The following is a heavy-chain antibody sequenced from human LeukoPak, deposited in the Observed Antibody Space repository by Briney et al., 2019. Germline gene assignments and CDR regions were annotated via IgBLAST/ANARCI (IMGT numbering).Heavy chain of an antibody. CDR1: GFTFSSYG. D-gene: IGHD6-13*01. Sequence: GSLRLSCAASGFTFSSYGMHWVRQAPGKGLEWVAVIWYDGSNKYYADSVKGRFTISRDNSKNTLYLQMNSLRAEDTAVYYCARDRQQLVLYDGMDVWGQGTTVTVSS. CDR2: IWYDGSNK. CDR3: ARDRQQLVLYDGMDV. J-gene: IGHJ6*02. V-gene: IGHV3-33*08.